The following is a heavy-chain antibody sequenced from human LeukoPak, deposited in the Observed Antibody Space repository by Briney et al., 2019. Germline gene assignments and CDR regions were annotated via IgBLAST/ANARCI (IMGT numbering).Heavy chain of an antibody. D-gene: IGHD2-2*01. CDR1: GFTFSSYA. V-gene: IGHV3-23*01. Sequence: GGSLRLSCAASGFTFSSYAMSWVRHAPGKGLEWVSALSGSGGSTYYADSVKGRFTISRDNSKNTLYLQMNSLRAEDTAVYYCAKAVAPAASLYYFDYWGQGTLVTVSS. J-gene: IGHJ4*02. CDR3: AKAVAPAASLYYFDY. CDR2: LSGSGGST.